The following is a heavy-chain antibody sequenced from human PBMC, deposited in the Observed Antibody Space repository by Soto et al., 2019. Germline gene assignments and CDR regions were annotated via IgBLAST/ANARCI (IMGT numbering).Heavy chain of an antibody. J-gene: IGHJ4*02. CDR2: INHSGST. CDR3: ARAPHYDFWSGYYTGYYFDD. CDR1: GGCFSGYH. Sequence: SETRSLTCAVYGGCFSGYHWSWLRQPPGKGLEWIGEINHSGSTNYNPSLKSRVTISVDTSKNQFSLKLSSVTAADTAVYYCARAPHYDFWSGYYTGYYFDDWGQGTLVTVSS. D-gene: IGHD3-3*01. V-gene: IGHV4-34*01.